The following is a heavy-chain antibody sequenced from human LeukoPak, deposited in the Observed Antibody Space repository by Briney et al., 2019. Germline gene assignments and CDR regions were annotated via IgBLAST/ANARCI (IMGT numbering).Heavy chain of an antibody. J-gene: IGHJ4*02. V-gene: IGHV4-30-2*01. CDR1: GGSISSGGYS. D-gene: IGHD6-19*01. Sequence: SETLSLTCAVSGGSISSGGYSWSWIRQPPGKGLEWIGYIYHSGSTYYNPSLKSRVTISVDTSKNQFSLKLSSVTAADTAVYYCARARKYSSGWYVFDYWGQGTLVTVSS. CDR3: ARARKYSSGWYVFDY. CDR2: IYHSGST.